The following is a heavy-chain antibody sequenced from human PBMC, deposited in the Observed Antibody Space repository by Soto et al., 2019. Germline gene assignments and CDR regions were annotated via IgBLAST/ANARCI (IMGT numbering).Heavy chain of an antibody. CDR2: IYPGDSDT. J-gene: IGHJ6*02. CDR3: ARSLLPPYCDITGPEIGGWDYYTMGV. Sequence: PGASLKISCKGSGYSFTSYWIGWVRQMPGKGLEWMGIIYPGDSDTRYSPSFQGQVTIGADKSDSDADLQWSSLEASATVMYYCARSLLPPYCDITGPEIGGWDYYTMGVWGQGTTV. CDR1: GYSFTSYW. V-gene: IGHV5-51*01. D-gene: IGHD3-22*01.